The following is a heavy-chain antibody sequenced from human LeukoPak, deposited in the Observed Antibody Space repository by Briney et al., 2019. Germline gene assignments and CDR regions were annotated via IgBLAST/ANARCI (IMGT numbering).Heavy chain of an antibody. D-gene: IGHD7-27*01. J-gene: IGHJ6*02. V-gene: IGHV6-1*01. CDR3: ARGNNWGHHRYSGMDV. CDR2: TYLRSNWYS. Sequence: SQTLPLTCAISGDSVSNNNAAWNWIRQSPSRGLEWLGRTYLRSNWYSDYAVSVKGRISINPDTSKNQFSLQLDSVTPDDTAVYYCARGNNWGHHRYSGMDVWGQGTTVTVSS. CDR1: GDSVSNNNAA.